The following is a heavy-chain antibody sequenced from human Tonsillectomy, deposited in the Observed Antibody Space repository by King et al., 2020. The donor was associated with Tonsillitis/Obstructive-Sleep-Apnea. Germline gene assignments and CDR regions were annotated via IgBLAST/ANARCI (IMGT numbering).Heavy chain of an antibody. D-gene: IGHD3-22*01. Sequence: LQLQESGPGLVKPSETLSLTCTVSGGAISSSSYYWGWIRQPSGKGLEWIGSIYYSGSTYYNPSLKSRVTISVDTSKNQFSLKLSSVTAADTAVYYCARHEVDYYDSSGYYYFDYWGQGTLVTVSS. V-gene: IGHV4-39*01. J-gene: IGHJ4*02. CDR1: GGAISSSSYY. CDR3: ARHEVDYYDSSGYYYFDY. CDR2: IYYSGST.